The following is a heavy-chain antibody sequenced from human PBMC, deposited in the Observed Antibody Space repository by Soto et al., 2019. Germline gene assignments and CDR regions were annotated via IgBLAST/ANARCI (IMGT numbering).Heavy chain of an antibody. J-gene: IGHJ4*02. V-gene: IGHV4-59*01. Sequence: SETLSLTCTVSGGSISSYYWSWIRQPPGKGLEWIGYIYYSGSTNYNPSLKSRVTISVDTSKNQFSLKLSSVTAADTTVYYCAREVDSRFDYWGQGTLVTVSS. CDR2: IYYSGST. CDR1: GGSISSYY. D-gene: IGHD5-18*01. CDR3: AREVDSRFDY.